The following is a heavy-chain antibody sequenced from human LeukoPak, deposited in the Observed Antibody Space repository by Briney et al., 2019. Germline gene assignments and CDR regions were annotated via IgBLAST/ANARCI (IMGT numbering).Heavy chain of an antibody. CDR2: IEHSGST. V-gene: IGHV4-34*01. Sequence: SETLSLTCAVFGGSFSGYFWSWIRQPPGKGLEWIGKIEHSGSTNYNPSLKSRVTISVDTSKNQFSLKLSSVTAADTAVYYCARGYCSSTSCHGSDAFDIWGQGTMVTVSS. J-gene: IGHJ3*02. CDR1: GGSFSGYF. CDR3: ARGYCSSTSCHGSDAFDI. D-gene: IGHD2-2*01.